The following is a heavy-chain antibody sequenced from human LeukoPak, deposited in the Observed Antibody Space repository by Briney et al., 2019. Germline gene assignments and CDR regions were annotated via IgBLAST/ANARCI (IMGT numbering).Heavy chain of an antibody. J-gene: IGHJ4*02. Sequence: PGGSLRLSCAASGFTFTTYNMNWVRQAPGKGLEWVSYISTTSSNICYADSVEGRFTISRDNAKNLLYLQMDSLRDEDTAVYYCSRDGGFWSAYPLDYWGQGTLVTVSA. D-gene: IGHD3-3*01. V-gene: IGHV3-48*02. CDR2: ISTTSSNI. CDR3: SRDGGFWSAYPLDY. CDR1: GFTFTTYN.